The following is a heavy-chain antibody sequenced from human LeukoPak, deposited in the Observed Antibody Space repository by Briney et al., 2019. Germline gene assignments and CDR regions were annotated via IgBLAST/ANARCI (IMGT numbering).Heavy chain of an antibody. D-gene: IGHD2-2*01. V-gene: IGHV4-31*03. CDR2: IYYSGST. CDR3: ARGAGYCSSTSCQNYYYYYGMDV. J-gene: IGHJ6*02. CDR1: GGSISSGGYY. Sequence: SQTLSLTRTVSGGSISSGGYYWSWIRQHPGKGLEWIGYIYYSGSTYYNPSLKSRVTISVDTSKNQFSLKLSSVTAADTAVYYCARGAGYCSSTSCQNYYYYYGMDVWGQGTTVTVSS.